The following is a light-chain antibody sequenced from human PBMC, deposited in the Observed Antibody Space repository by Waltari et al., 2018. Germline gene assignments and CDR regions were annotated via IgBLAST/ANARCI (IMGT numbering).Light chain of an antibody. CDR1: SPNIGSNT. V-gene: IGLV1-44*01. CDR3: AAWDDSLNGWV. CDR2: TNI. Sequence: QSVLTQSPSASGTPGQRVTISCSGSSPNIGSNTVNWYKQVPGTAPKLLISTNIHRPSVVPDRFSGSKSLTSASLAISGLQSEDEADYFCAAWDDSLNGWVFGGGTKLSVL. J-gene: IGLJ3*02.